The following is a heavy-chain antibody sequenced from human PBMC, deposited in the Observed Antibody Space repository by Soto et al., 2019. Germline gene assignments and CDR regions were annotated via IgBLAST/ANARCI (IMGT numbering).Heavy chain of an antibody. V-gene: IGHV3-11*01. J-gene: IGHJ4*02. CDR1: GFTFSYYY. D-gene: IGHD3-16*01. CDR2: ISSSGSTI. Sequence: PGGSLRLSCAASGFTFSYYYMSWIRQAPGEGLEWVSYISSSGSTIYYADSVKGRFTISRDNAKNSLYLQMNSLRAEDTAVDYCARDSKGEPSPYFDCWGPGTLVTVSS. CDR3: ARDSKGEPSPYFDC.